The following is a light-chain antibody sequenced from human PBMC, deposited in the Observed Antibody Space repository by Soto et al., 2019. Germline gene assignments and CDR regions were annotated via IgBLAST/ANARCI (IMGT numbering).Light chain of an antibody. CDR3: QQSYTTPLT. Sequence: DMEMTQSPSTLSASVGDRVTITCRASQYISDFLNWYQQKPGKAPVILIYAASTLQSGVPSRFTGSRSETNFTLIISSLQPEDFATYYCQQSYTTPLTFAGRTKVAIK. J-gene: IGKJ4*01. CDR2: AAS. V-gene: IGKV1-39*01. CDR1: QYISDF.